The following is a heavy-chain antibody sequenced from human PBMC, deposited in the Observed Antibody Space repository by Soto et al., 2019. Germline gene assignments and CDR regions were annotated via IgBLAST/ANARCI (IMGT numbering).Heavy chain of an antibody. J-gene: IGHJ6*01. CDR1: GLTVSNAY. Sequence: GGSLRLSCAASGLTVSNAYMAWVRQAPGMGLEWVAVVWYDGSKKYYADSVKGRFTVSRDNSKNTLYLQMNSLRAEDTAVYYCARPLEQWQLGFGMDVWGQGSPVTVSS. CDR2: VWYDGSKK. V-gene: IGHV3-33*08. D-gene: IGHD6-19*01. CDR3: ARPLEQWQLGFGMDV.